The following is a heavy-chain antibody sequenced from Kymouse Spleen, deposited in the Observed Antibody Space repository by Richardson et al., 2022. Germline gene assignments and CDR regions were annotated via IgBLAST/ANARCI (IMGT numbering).Heavy chain of an antibody. CDR1: GGSISSSSYY. CDR2: IYYSGST. J-gene: IGHJ6*02. V-gene: IGHV4-39*01. CDR3: ASPHSSSWYGMDV. D-gene: IGHD6-13*01. Sequence: QLQLQESGPGLVKPSETLSLTCTVSGGSISSSSYYWGWIRQPPGKGLEWIGSIYYSGSTYYNPSLKSRVTISVDTSKNQFSLKLSSVTAADTAVYYCASPHSSSWYGMDVWGQGTTVTVSS.